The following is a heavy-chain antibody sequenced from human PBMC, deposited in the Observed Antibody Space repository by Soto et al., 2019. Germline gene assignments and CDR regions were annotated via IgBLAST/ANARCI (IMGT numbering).Heavy chain of an antibody. J-gene: IGHJ3*02. V-gene: IGHV5-10-1*01. CDR1: GYSFAGYW. Sequence: PGESLKISCKGSGYSFAGYWITWVRQKPGKGLEWMGRIDPSDSQTYYSPSFRGHVTISVTKSITTVFLQWSSLRASDTAMYYCARQQIPGELTAFDIWGRGTMVTVSS. CDR3: ARQQIPGELTAFDI. D-gene: IGHD1-26*01. CDR2: IDPSDSQT.